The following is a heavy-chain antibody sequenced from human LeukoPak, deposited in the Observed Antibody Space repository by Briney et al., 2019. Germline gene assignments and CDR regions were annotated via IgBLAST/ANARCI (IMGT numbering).Heavy chain of an antibody. CDR1: GFTFSTYA. CDR3: AKATIEQWLVKADSFDS. J-gene: IGHJ4*02. V-gene: IGHV3-23*01. CDR2: ISGGGETT. D-gene: IGHD6-19*01. Sequence: PGGTLRLSCAASGFTFSTYAMSWVRQAPGKGLEWVSSISGGGETTHYAESVKGRFTISRDNSKNTLYLQMNSLRVEDTAIYYCAKATIEQWLVKADSFDSWGQGSLVTISS.